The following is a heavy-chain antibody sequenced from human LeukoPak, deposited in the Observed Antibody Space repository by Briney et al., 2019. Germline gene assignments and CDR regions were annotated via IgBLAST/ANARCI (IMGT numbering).Heavy chain of an antibody. Sequence: PSETLSLTCTVSGGSISSSSYYWGWIRQPPGKGLEWIGSIYYSGSTYYNPSLKSRVTISVDTSKNQFSLKLSSVTAADTAVYYCARGKSPGRYYYGSGSPRFDYWGQGTLVTVSS. V-gene: IGHV4-39*01. D-gene: IGHD3-10*01. CDR2: IYYSGST. CDR1: GGSISSSSYY. CDR3: ARGKSPGRYYYGSGSPRFDY. J-gene: IGHJ4*02.